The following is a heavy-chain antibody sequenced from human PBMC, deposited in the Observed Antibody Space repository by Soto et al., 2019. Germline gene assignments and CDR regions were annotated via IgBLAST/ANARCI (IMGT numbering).Heavy chain of an antibody. D-gene: IGHD3-16*01. V-gene: IGHV3-23*01. CDR2: ISSGGGER. CDR1: GLTFGSHA. CDR3: AKGRYYGDYVPYN. Sequence: QLSESGGGWVQPGGSLRLSCEASGLTFGSHAMRWVRQAPGKGLEWVSAISSGGGERKYADSVKGRFTISRDNSKNTLYRQMKSREADDTAGYYCAKGRYYGDYVPYNWGKGSLVTVSS. J-gene: IGHJ4*02.